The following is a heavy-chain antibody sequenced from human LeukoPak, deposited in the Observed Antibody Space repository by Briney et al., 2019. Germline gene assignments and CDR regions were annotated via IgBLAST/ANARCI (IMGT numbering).Heavy chain of an antibody. J-gene: IGHJ4*02. CDR1: GGTFSSYA. V-gene: IGHV1-69*05. CDR3: ARVSSSWPEFAEN. Sequence: GASVKVSCKASGGTFSSYAISWVRQAPGQGLEWMGGIIPIFGTANYAQKFQGRVTITTDESTSTAYMELSSLRSDDTTVYYCARVSSSWPEFAENGGQGTLVTVSS. CDR2: IIPIFGTA. D-gene: IGHD6-13*01.